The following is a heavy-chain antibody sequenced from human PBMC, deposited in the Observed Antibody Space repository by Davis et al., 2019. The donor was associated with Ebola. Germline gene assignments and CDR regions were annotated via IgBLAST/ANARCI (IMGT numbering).Heavy chain of an antibody. CDR1: GFTFSSNS. CDR2: ISSGSNYI. J-gene: IGHJ4*02. Sequence: GSLRLSCAASGFTFSSNSMNWVRQAPGKGLEWVSFISSGSNYIYYADSVKGRFTVSRDNAKNSLYLQMNSLRAEDTAVYYCVRDPALVVTGGGWFFGLWGQGTLVTVSS. D-gene: IGHD2-21*02. CDR3: VRDPALVVTGGGWFFGL. V-gene: IGHV3-21*01.